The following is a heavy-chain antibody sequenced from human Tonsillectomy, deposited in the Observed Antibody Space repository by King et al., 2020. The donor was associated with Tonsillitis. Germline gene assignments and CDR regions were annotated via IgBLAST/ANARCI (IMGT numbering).Heavy chain of an antibody. CDR3: ARRHLDRTSAGTTRWFDP. D-gene: IGHD6-13*01. CDR2: IYYSGST. Sequence: LQLQESGPGLVKPSETLSLTCTVSGGSISSSTYYWGWIRQPPGKGLEWIGNIYYSGSTYYNTSLKSRVTISVDTSKNQFSLKLSSVTAADTAVYYCARRHLDRTSAGTTRWFDPWGQGTLVTVSS. CDR1: GGSISSSTYY. V-gene: IGHV4-39*01. J-gene: IGHJ5*02.